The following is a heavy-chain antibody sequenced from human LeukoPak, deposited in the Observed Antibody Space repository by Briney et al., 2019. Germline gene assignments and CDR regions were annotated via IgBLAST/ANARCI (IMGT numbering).Heavy chain of an antibody. CDR1: GYTFSSYG. Sequence: GASVKVSCKASGYTFSSYGVTWVRQAPGQGLEWMGWISAYNGDTNYVQKLQGRVTMTTDTSTSTAYMELRSLRSDDTAVYYCARATMVRGNPFDYWGQGTLVTVSS. V-gene: IGHV1-18*01. D-gene: IGHD3-10*01. CDR3: ARATMVRGNPFDY. J-gene: IGHJ4*02. CDR2: ISAYNGDT.